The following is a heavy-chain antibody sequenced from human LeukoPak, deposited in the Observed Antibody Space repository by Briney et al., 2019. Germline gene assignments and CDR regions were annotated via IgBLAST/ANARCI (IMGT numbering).Heavy chain of an antibody. Sequence: GGSLRLSCAASGFTFSSYSMNWVRQAPGKGLEWVSFISSSSSTIYYADSVKGRFTISRDNAKNSLYLQMNSLRAEDTAVYYCAAYDGFDYWGQGTLVTVSS. CDR3: AAYDGFDY. J-gene: IGHJ4*02. CDR2: ISSSSSTI. CDR1: GFTFSSYS. V-gene: IGHV3-48*04. D-gene: IGHD3-22*01.